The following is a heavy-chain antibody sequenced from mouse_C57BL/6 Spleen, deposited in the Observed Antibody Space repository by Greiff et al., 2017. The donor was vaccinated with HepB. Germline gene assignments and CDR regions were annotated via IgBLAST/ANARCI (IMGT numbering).Heavy chain of an antibody. CDR2: IDPSDSYT. Sequence: QVQLQQPGAELVKPGASVKLSCKASGYTFTSYWMQWVKQRPGQGLEWIGEIDPSDSYTNYNQKFKGKATLTVDTSSSTAYMQLSSLTSEDSAVYYCARGDYSQYFDVWGTGTTVTVSS. CDR1: GYTFTSYW. J-gene: IGHJ1*03. V-gene: IGHV1-50*01. D-gene: IGHD2-13*01. CDR3: ARGDYSQYFDV.